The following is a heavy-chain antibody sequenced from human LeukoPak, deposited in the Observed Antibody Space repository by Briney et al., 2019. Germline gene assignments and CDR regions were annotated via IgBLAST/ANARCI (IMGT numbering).Heavy chain of an antibody. CDR3: ARVAAAGLNWFDP. CDR2: ISSSSSYI. V-gene: IGHV3-21*01. J-gene: IGHJ5*02. D-gene: IGHD6-13*01. CDR1: GITFSSHG. Sequence: GGSLRLSCAASGITFSSHGMSWVRQAPGKGLEWVSSISSSSSYIYYADSVKGRFTISRDNAKNSLYLQMNSLRAEDTAVYYCARVAAAGLNWFDPWGQGTLVTVSS.